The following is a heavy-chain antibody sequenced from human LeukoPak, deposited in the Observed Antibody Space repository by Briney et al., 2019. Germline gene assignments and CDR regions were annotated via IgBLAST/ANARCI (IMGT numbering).Heavy chain of an antibody. CDR3: ARDCGGDCYYYYYYMDV. CDR2: IYHSGST. V-gene: IGHV4-30-2*01. J-gene: IGHJ6*03. D-gene: IGHD2-21*01. CDR1: GGSISSGGYY. Sequence: PSETLSLTCTVSGGSISSGGYYWSWIRQPPGKGLEWIGYIYHSGSTYYNPSPKSRVTISVDRSKNQFSLKLSSVTAADTAVYYCARDCGGDCYYYYYYMDVWGKGTTVTVSS.